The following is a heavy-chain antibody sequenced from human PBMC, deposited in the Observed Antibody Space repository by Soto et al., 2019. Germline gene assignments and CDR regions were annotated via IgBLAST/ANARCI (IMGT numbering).Heavy chain of an antibody. D-gene: IGHD1-7*01. Sequence: SETLSLTCAVYGGSFSGYYWSWIRQPPGKGLEWIGEINHSGSTNYNPSLKSRVTISVDTSKDQFSLKLSSVTAADTAVYYCARGSWNYETDFDYWGQGTLVTVSS. V-gene: IGHV4-34*01. CDR3: ARGSWNYETDFDY. CDR2: INHSGST. J-gene: IGHJ4*02. CDR1: GGSFSGYY.